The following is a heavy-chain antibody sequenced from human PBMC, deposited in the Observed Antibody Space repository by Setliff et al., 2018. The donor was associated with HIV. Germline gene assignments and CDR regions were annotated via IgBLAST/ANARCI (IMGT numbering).Heavy chain of an antibody. V-gene: IGHV3-21*01. J-gene: IGHJ4*02. CDR2: ISSRSSYI. Sequence: GGSLRLSCAASGFTFSSYSMNWVRQAPGKGLEWVSSISSRSSYIYYADSVKGRFTISRDNAKNSLYLQMNSLRAEDTAVYFCTRGLDFWGQGTLVTVSS. CDR1: GFTFSSYS. CDR3: TRGLDF.